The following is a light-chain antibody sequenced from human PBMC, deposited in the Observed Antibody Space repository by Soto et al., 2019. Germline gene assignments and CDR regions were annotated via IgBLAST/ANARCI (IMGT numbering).Light chain of an antibody. CDR1: QSVSSY. V-gene: IGKV3-20*01. J-gene: IGKJ5*01. Sequence: EIVLTQSPATLSLSPWERATLSCRASQSVSSYLAWYQQKPGQAPRLLIYGASSRPTGIPDRFSGSGSGTDFTLTISRLEPEDFAVYYCQQYGSSSTFGQGTRLEIK. CDR3: QQYGSSST. CDR2: GAS.